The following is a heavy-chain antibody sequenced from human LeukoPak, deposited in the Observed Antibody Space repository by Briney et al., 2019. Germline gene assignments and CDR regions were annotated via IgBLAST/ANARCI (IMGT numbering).Heavy chain of an antibody. J-gene: IGHJ5*02. D-gene: IGHD6-6*01. V-gene: IGHV3-74*01. CDR2: INSDGSST. CDR1: GFTFSSYW. Sequence: PGGSLRLSCAASGFTFSSYWMHWVRQAPGKGLVWVSRINSDGSSTSYADSVKGRFTISRDNAKNSLYLQMNSLRAEDTAVYYCARGSSNIAARNNCFDPWGQGTLVTVSS. CDR3: ARGSSNIAARNNCFDP.